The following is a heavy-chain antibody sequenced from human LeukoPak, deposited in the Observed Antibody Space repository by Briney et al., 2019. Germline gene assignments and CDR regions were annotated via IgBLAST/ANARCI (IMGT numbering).Heavy chain of an antibody. V-gene: IGHV3-66*01. J-gene: IGHJ4*02. CDR1: GFTVSSNY. CDR2: IYSGGST. CDR3: AREGGEGIAAAGIDY. Sequence: PGGSLRLSCAASGFTVSSNYMSWVRQAPGKGLEWVSVIYSGGSTYYADSVKGRFTISRDNSKNTLYLQMNSLRAEDTAVYYCAREGGEGIAAAGIDYWGQGTLVTVSS. D-gene: IGHD6-13*01.